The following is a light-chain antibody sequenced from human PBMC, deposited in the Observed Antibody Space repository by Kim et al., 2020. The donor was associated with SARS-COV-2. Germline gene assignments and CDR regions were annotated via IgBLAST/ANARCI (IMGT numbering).Light chain of an antibody. CDR1: QSFTGY. CDR2: DAS. CDR3: QQRSNSLT. V-gene: IGKV3-11*01. Sequence: SLSQGERPTLTCRASQSFTGYLSWYQQKPGQPPRLLIYDASSRATGIPAWFSGSGSRTDFTLTSSSLEPEDFAVYYCQQRSNSLTFGEGTKVDIK. J-gene: IGKJ4*01.